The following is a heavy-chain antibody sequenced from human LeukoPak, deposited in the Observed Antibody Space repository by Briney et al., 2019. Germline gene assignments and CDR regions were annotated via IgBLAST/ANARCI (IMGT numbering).Heavy chain of an antibody. CDR1: GYTLTELS. J-gene: IGHJ1*01. V-gene: IGHV1-24*01. CDR2: FDPEDGET. D-gene: IGHD1-20*01. CDR3: ARDPVTGTEKAEYFQH. Sequence: ASVKVSCKVSGYTLTELSMHWVRQAPGKGLEWMGGFDPEDGETIYAQKFQGRVTMTEDTSTDTAYMELSSLRSEDTAVYYCARDPVTGTEKAEYFQHWGQGTLVTVSS.